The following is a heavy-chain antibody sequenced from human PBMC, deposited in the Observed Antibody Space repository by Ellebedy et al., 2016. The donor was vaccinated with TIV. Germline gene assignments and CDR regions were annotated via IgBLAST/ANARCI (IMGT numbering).Heavy chain of an antibody. CDR1: GFTFSSYG. D-gene: IGHD6-6*01. V-gene: IGHV3-33*01. J-gene: IGHJ4*02. Sequence: GGSLRLSXSVSGFTFSSYGMHWVRQAPGKGLEWVALIWYDGSNKYYSDSVRGRFTISRDNSKNTLYLQMNSLRAEDTAVYYCARDFVEYTSSLGYWCFDDWGQGTLVTVSS. CDR2: IWYDGSNK. CDR3: ARDFVEYTSSLGYWCFDD.